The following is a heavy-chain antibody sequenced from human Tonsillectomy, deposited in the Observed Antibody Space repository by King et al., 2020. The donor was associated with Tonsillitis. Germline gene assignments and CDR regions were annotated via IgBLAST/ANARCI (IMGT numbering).Heavy chain of an antibody. Sequence: HVQLVESGAEVKKPGASVKVSCETSGYTFADFYIHWVRQAPGQGLEWMGWINPKNGATNYAQNFQGRVNMTRDTSISTVYMELSSLRSDDTAVCYCARDGRSSWFSNWFDPWGQGTLVSVSS. CDR3: ARDGRSSWFSNWFDP. CDR2: INPKNGAT. D-gene: IGHD6-13*01. J-gene: IGHJ5*02. CDR1: GYTFADFY. V-gene: IGHV1-2*02.